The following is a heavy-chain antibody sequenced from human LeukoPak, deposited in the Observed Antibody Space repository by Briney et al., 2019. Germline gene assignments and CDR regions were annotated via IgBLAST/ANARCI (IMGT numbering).Heavy chain of an antibody. V-gene: IGHV4-34*01. CDR2: INHSGST. Sequence: ASETLSLTCAVYGGSFSGYYWSWIRQPPGKGLEWIGEINHSGSTNYNPSLKSRVTISVDTSKNQFSLKLSSVTAADTAVYYCARDLGTYFDLWGRGTLVTVSS. CDR1: GGSFSGYY. CDR3: ARDLGTYFDL. J-gene: IGHJ2*01.